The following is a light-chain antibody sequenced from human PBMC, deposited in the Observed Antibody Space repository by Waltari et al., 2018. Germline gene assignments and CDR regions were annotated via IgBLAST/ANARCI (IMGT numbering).Light chain of an antibody. CDR2: DTS. CDR1: TEAVTSGYY. J-gene: IGLJ2*01. V-gene: IGLV7-46*01. Sequence: QAVVPQEPSLTVSPGGTVTLPCGSSTEAVTSGYYPYWFQQKPGQAPRTLIYDTSNKHSRTPARFSGSLLGGKAALTLSGAQPEDEAEYYCLLSYSGALVVFGGGTKLTVL. CDR3: LLSYSGALVV.